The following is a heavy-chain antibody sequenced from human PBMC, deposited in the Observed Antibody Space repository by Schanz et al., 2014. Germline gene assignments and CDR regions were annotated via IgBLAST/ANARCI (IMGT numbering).Heavy chain of an antibody. CDR2: IKEDGSVK. Sequence: EVQLAESGGGLVQPGGSLRLSCAASTFTFSSDWMSWVRQAPGKGLEWVANIKEDGSVKDYVDSVKGRFTISRDNAKNSLYLQMTSLRAEDTAVYYCARKMKLGVYGGKGHDSLDIWGQGTMVTVSS. D-gene: IGHD4-17*01. CDR3: ARKMKLGVYGGKGHDSLDI. V-gene: IGHV3-7*04. CDR1: TFTFSSDW. J-gene: IGHJ3*02.